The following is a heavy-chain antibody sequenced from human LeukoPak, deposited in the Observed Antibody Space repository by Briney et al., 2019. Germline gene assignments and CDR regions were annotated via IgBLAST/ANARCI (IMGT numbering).Heavy chain of an antibody. CDR3: ARDRGEGFDP. CDR1: GFTFSSYA. CDR2: ISSNGGST. V-gene: IGHV3-64*01. D-gene: IGHD3-10*01. J-gene: IGHJ5*02. Sequence: GGSLRLSCAASGFTFSSYAMHWVRQAPGKGLEYVSAISSNGGSTYYANSVKGRFTISRDNSKNTLYLQMGSLRAEDMAVYYCARDRGEGFDPWGQGTLVTVSS.